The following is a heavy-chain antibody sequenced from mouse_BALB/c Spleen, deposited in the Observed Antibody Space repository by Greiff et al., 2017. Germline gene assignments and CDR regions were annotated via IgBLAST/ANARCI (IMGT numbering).Heavy chain of an antibody. Sequence: EVMLVESGGGLVKPGGSLKLSCAASGFTFSSYTMSWVRQTPEKRLEWVATISSGGSYTYYPDSVKGRFTISRDNAKNTLYLQMSSLKSEDTAMYYCTKAGSEGLYYFDDWGQGTTLTVSS. CDR1: GFTFSSYT. CDR3: TKAGSEGLYYFDD. CDR2: ISSGGSYT. V-gene: IGHV5-6-4*01. J-gene: IGHJ2*01. D-gene: IGHD6-2*01.